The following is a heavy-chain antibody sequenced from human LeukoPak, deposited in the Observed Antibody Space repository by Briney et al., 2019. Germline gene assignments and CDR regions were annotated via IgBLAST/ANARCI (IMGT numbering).Heavy chain of an antibody. CDR1: GFTFSGYG. V-gene: IGHV3-33*01. D-gene: IGHD6-13*01. CDR3: ARERSSWHTYGMDV. CDR2: IWFDGSNK. Sequence: PGGSLRLSCAASGFTFSGYGMHWVRQAPGKGLEWVAVIWFDGSNKYYADSVKGRFTISRDNSKNTLSLQMNSLRAEDTAVYYCARERSSWHTYGMDVWGQGTTVIVSS. J-gene: IGHJ6*02.